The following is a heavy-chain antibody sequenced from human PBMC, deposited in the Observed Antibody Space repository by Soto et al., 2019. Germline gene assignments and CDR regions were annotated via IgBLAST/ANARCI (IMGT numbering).Heavy chain of an antibody. CDR1: GESFIGYY. D-gene: IGHD5-12*01. V-gene: IGHV4-34*02. Sequence: QVHLQQWGAGLLKPSETLSLTCAVYGESFIGYYWTWIRQPPGKGLEWIGEINHRGSTNYNPSLKSRVTISIDTSKNQFSLKLTSVTAADTSVYYCARTDIVTTNRFDPWGQGTLVTVSS. CDR2: INHRGST. CDR3: ARTDIVTTNRFDP. J-gene: IGHJ5*02.